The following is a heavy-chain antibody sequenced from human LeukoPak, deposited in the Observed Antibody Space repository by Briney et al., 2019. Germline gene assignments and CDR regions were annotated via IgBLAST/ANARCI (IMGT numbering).Heavy chain of an antibody. CDR1: GFTFSSYS. CDR2: ISSSTTYV. Sequence: GGSLRLSCAASGFTFSSYSMNWVRQAPGKGLEWVSSISSSTTYVFYADSVKGRFTISRDNAKNSLYLQMNSLRAKDTAVYYCARDSIMTTVIRNWFDPWGQGTLVTVSS. CDR3: ARDSIMTTVIRNWFDP. V-gene: IGHV3-21*01. J-gene: IGHJ5*02. D-gene: IGHD4-11*01.